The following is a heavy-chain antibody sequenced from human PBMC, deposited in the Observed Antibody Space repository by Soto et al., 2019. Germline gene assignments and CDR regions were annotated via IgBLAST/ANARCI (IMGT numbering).Heavy chain of an antibody. Sequence: QVQLQESGPGLVKPSETLSLTCTVSGGSVSSGSYYWSWIRQPPGKGLEWIGYIYYSGSTNYNPALGRRVARSVDTSKTQFSLKLSSVTAADTAVYYCARAKGGGSGWYRWFDPWGQGTLVTVSS. CDR2: IYYSGST. CDR1: GGSVSSGSYY. J-gene: IGHJ5*02. CDR3: ARAKGGGSGWYRWFDP. V-gene: IGHV4-61*01. D-gene: IGHD6-19*01.